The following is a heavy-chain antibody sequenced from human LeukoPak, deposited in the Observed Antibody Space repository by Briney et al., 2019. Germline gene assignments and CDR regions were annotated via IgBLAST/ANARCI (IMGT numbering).Heavy chain of an antibody. V-gene: IGHV3-74*01. J-gene: IGHJ5*02. Sequence: GGSLRLSCAASGFTFSSYWMHWVRQAPGKGLVWVSRITSDGSSTSYADSVKGRFTISRDNAKNSLYLQMNSLRAEDTAVYYCARRPTVTTPLTAWGQGTLVTVSS. CDR2: ITSDGSST. CDR1: GFTFSSYW. CDR3: ARRPTVTTPLTA. D-gene: IGHD4-17*01.